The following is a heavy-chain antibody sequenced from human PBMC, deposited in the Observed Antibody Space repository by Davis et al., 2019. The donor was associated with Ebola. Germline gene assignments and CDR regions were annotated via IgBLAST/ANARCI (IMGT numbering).Heavy chain of an antibody. CDR2: INTNTGNP. J-gene: IGHJ6*04. D-gene: IGHD6-19*01. V-gene: IGHV7-4-1*02. CDR1: GYTFTSYA. CDR3: ATDSSGWYALGYYYYYYGMDV. Sequence: ASVKVSCKASGYTFTSYAMNWVRQAPGQGLEWMGWINTNTGNPTYAQGFTGRFVFSLDTSVSTAYLQISSLKAEDTAVYYCATDSSGWYALGYYYYYYGMDVWGKGTTVTVSS.